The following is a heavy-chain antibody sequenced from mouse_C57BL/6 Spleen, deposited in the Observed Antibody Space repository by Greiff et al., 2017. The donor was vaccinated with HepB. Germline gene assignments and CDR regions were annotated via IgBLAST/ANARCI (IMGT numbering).Heavy chain of an antibody. CDR2: IRLKSDNYAT. D-gene: IGHD1-1*02. CDR3: LWSSAY. Sequence: EVQGVESGGGLVQPGGSMKLSCVASGFTFSNYWMNWVRQSPEEGLEWVAQIRLKSDNYATHYAESVKGRFTISRDDSKSSVYLQMYNLRAEDTGIYYCLWSSAYWGQGTLVTVSA. J-gene: IGHJ3*01. CDR1: GFTFSNYW. V-gene: IGHV6-3*01.